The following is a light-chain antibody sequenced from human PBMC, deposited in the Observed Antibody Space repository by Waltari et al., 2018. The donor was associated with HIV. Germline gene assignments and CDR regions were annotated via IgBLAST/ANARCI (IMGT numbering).Light chain of an antibody. CDR1: QSVSSSY. CDR2: GAS. J-gene: IGKJ4*01. CDR3: QQYGRSPPVT. V-gene: IGKV3-20*01. Sequence: IVLTQSPGTLSLSAGERATISCRASQSVSSSYLAWYQQKPGQAPRLLIYGASSRATGIPDRFSGSGSGTDFTLTISRLEPEDFAVYYCQQYGRSPPVTFGGGTKVEIK.